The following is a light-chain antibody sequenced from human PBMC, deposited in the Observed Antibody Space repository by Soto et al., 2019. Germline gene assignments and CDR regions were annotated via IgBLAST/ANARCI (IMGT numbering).Light chain of an antibody. CDR1: QSISTR. CDR2: DAS. CDR3: QQYNSYST. V-gene: IGKV1-5*01. Sequence: DIQMTQSPSTLSASVGDRVTITCRASQSISTRLAWYQQKPGKAPKLLIYDASSLESGVPSRFNGSASGTEFTLTISSLQPDDFATYYCQQYNSYSTFGQGTKVDIK. J-gene: IGKJ1*01.